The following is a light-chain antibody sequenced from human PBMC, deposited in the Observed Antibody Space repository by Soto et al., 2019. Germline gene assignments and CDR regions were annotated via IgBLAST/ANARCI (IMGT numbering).Light chain of an antibody. CDR1: SSDVGGYNY. CDR2: EVS. V-gene: IGLV2-14*01. CDR3: SSYTTRTTLYV. J-gene: IGLJ1*01. Sequence: QSVLTQPASVSGSPGQSTTISCTGTSSDVGGYNYVSWYQQHPGKAPKLIIYEVSNRPSGVSNRFSGSKSGDTASLTISGLQAEDEADYYCSSYTTRTTLYVFGTGTKV.